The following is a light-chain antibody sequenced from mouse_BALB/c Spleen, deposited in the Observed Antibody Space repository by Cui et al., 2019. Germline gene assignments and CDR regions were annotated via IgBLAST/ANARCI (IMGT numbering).Light chain of an antibody. J-gene: IGKJ5*01. CDR2: SAS. Sequence: DIVMTQSQKFMSTSVGDRVSVTCKASQNVGTNVAWYQQKPGQSPKALIYSASYRYSGGPDRFTGSGSGTDFTLTISNVQSEDLAEYFCQQYNSYPLTFGAGTKLELK. CDR3: QQYNSYPLT. V-gene: IGKV6-15*01. CDR1: QNVGTN.